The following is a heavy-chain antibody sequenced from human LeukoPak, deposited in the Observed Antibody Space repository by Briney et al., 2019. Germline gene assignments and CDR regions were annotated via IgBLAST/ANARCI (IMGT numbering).Heavy chain of an antibody. D-gene: IGHD7-27*01. J-gene: IGHJ6*02. CDR2: ISSSGSTI. Sequence: GGSLRLSCAASGFTFSSYWMSWVRQAPGKGLEWVSYISSSGSTIYYADSVKGRFTISRDNAKNSLYLQMNSLRAEDTAVYYCARERIFSGYNYGMDVWGQGTTVTVSS. CDR1: GFTFSSYW. V-gene: IGHV3-48*04. CDR3: ARERIFSGYNYGMDV.